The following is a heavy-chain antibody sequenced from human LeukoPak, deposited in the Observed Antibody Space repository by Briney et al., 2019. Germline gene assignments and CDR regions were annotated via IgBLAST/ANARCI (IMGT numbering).Heavy chain of an antibody. CDR2: IYYSGST. CDR1: GGSISSGGYY. Sequence: SQTLSLTCTVTGGSISSGGYYWSWIRQHPGKGLEWIGYIYYSGSTYYNPSLKSRVTISVDTSKNQFSLKLSSVTAADTAVYYCARDRTVGYCSGGSCYSSWFEPWGQGTLVTVSS. CDR3: ARDRTVGYCSGGSCYSSWFEP. D-gene: IGHD2-15*01. V-gene: IGHV4-31*03. J-gene: IGHJ5*02.